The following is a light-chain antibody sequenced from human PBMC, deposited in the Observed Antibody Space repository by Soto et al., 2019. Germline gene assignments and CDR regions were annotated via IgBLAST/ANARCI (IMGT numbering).Light chain of an antibody. J-gene: IGKJ4*01. V-gene: IGKV1-27*01. CDR3: QKYDDAPLS. CDR1: RGIGNY. CDR2: AAS. Sequence: DIQMTQSASALSASVGDRVTITCRARRGIGNYLAWYQQKPGKVPSLLIYAASTLQSGVSSRFSGSRSGTDFTLTISSLQPGDVATYYCQKYDDAPLSFGGGTKVDIK.